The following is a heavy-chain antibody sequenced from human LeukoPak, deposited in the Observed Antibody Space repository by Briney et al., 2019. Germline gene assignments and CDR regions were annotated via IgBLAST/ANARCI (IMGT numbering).Heavy chain of an antibody. J-gene: IGHJ4*02. CDR1: GFTFSNSY. D-gene: IGHD1-26*01. CDR2: INSDGSST. CDR3: ARDPHIVGAPDYFDY. V-gene: IGHV3-74*01. Sequence: TGGSLRLSCAASGFTFSNSYMSWVRQAPGKGLVWVSRINSDGSSTSYADSVKGRFTISRDNAKNTLYLQMNSLRAEDTAVYYCARDPHIVGAPDYFDYWGQGTLVTVSS.